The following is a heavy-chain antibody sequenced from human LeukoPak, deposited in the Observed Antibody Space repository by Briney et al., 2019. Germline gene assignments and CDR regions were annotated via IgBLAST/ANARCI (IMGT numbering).Heavy chain of an antibody. V-gene: IGHV3-23*01. D-gene: IGHD6-19*01. CDR3: AKDLGTAGAGTPLFDY. CDR2: MSDSGVSS. Sequence: PGGSLRLSCAASGFTFSSYAMSWVRQAPGKGLEWVSGMSDSGVSSYYADSVKGRFTISRDNSKNTLYLQMNSLRAEDTAVYYCAKDLGTAGAGTPLFDYWGQGTLVTVSS. J-gene: IGHJ4*02. CDR1: GFTFSSYA.